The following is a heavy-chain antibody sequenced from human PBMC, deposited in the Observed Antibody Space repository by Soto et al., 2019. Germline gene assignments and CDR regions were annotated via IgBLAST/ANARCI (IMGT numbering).Heavy chain of an antibody. CDR2: INPNSGGT. Sequence: ASVKVSCKASGYTFTGYYMHWVRQAPGQGLEWMGWINPNSGGTNYAQKFQGWVTMTRDTSISTAYMELSRLRSDDTAVYYCARGNSPQLERNLDYWGQGNLVTVSS. CDR3: ARGNSPQLERNLDY. D-gene: IGHD1-1*01. CDR1: GYTFTGYY. J-gene: IGHJ4*02. V-gene: IGHV1-2*04.